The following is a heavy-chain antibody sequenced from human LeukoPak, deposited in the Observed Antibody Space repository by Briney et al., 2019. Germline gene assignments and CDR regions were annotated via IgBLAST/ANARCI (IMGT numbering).Heavy chain of an antibody. CDR3: AGDRYSSSWYDY. CDR2: IYYSGST. Sequence: PSETLFLTCTVSGGSISSYYWSWIRQPPGKGLEWIGYIYYSGSTNYNPSLKSRVTISVDTSKNQFSLKLSSVTAADTAVYYCAGDRYSSSWYDYWGQGTLVTVSS. CDR1: GGSISSYY. J-gene: IGHJ4*02. V-gene: IGHV4-59*08. D-gene: IGHD6-13*01.